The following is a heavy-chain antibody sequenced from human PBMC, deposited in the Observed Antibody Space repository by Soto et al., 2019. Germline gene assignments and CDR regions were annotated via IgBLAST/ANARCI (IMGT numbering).Heavy chain of an antibody. V-gene: IGHV1-18*04. J-gene: IGHJ4*02. D-gene: IGHD3-9*01. CDR1: GYTFSSYG. CDR3: ARARRWVLTGYWEFDY. CDR2: INPYNGHT. Sequence: QVQLVQSGAEVKKPGASVEVSCKASGYTFSSYGINWVRQAPGQGLEWMGWINPYNGHTNHAQEFQDRVTMTTDTSTTTDYMELRGLRSDDTAVYYCARARRWVLTGYWEFDYWGQGTLVTVSS.